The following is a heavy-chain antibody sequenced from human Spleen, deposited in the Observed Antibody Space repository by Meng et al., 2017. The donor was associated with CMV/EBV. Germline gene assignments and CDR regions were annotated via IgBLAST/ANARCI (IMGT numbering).Heavy chain of an antibody. J-gene: IGHJ4*02. D-gene: IGHD3-3*01. Sequence: ASVKVSCKASGYSFNNYGISWVRQAPGQGLEWMGWITTYNGDTTYAQKVQGRVTVTTDTSTSTAYMELRSLTSDDTAVYYCARVGTYYDFWNDLDYWGQGTLVTVSS. CDR3: ARVGTYYDFWNDLDY. CDR1: GYSFNNYG. V-gene: IGHV1-18*01. CDR2: ITTYNGDT.